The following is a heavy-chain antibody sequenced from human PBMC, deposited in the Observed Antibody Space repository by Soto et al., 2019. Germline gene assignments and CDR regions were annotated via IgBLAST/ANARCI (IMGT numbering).Heavy chain of an antibody. CDR2: INAGNGNT. V-gene: IGHV1-3*01. CDR1: GYXFTNYA. Sequence: QVQLVQSGAEVKKPGASVKVSCKXSGYXFTNYAMHWVRQAPGQRLEWMGWINAGNGNTKYSQKFQGRVTITRDTSASTAYMELSSLRSEDTAVYYCARGGSLYWYFDLWGRGTLVTVSS. J-gene: IGHJ2*01. CDR3: ARGGSLYWYFDL. D-gene: IGHD1-26*01.